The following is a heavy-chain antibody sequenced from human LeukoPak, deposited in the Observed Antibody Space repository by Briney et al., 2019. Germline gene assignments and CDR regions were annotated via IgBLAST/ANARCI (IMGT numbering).Heavy chain of an antibody. Sequence: GGSLRLSCAASGFTFSSYGMSWVRQAPGKGLEWVSAISGSGGSTYYADSVKGRFTISRDNSKNTLYLQMNSLRAEDTAVYYCAKSGGHDPTLVPLGNYWGQGTLVTVSS. CDR3: AKSGGHDPTLVPLGNY. CDR2: ISGSGGST. D-gene: IGHD1-26*01. V-gene: IGHV3-23*01. J-gene: IGHJ4*02. CDR1: GFTFSSYG.